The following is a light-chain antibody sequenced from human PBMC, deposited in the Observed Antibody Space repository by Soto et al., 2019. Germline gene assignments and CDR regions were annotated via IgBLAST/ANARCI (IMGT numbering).Light chain of an antibody. CDR1: SSNIGAGYD. Sequence: QSVLTQPPSVSGTPGQRVTISCTGSSSNIGAGYDVHWYQQLPRTAPTLLIYGNSNRPSAVPDRFSGSKYGTSSALAITGGQQDEDAADYCQSYCNGLRGDVFGGGTKLTVL. V-gene: IGLV1-40*01. J-gene: IGLJ2*01. CDR3: QSYCNGLRGDV. CDR2: GNS.